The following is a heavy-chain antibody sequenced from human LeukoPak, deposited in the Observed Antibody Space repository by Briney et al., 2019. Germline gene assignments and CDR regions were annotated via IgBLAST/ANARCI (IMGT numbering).Heavy chain of an antibody. J-gene: IGHJ4*02. Sequence: SETLSLTCAVYGGSFSGYYWSWIRQPPGKGLEWIGEINHSGSTNYDPSLKSRVTIPADTSKNQFSLKLSSVTAADTAVYYCARATNTMGYWGQGTLVTVSS. CDR3: ARATNTMGY. CDR1: GGSFSGYY. CDR2: INHSGST. D-gene: IGHD2-8*01. V-gene: IGHV4-34*01.